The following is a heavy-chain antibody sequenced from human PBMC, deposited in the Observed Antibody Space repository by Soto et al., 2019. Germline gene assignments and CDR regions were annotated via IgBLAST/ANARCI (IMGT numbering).Heavy chain of an antibody. CDR2: TYYRSKWYN. Sequence: SQTLSLTFAISGDSVSSNSSAWNWIRQSPSRGLEWLGRTYYRSKWYNDYAVSVKSRITINPDTSKNQFSLQLNSVTPEDTAVYYCARDPQGDIVLMAPIYGMDVWGQGTTVTVSS. CDR3: ARDPQGDIVLMAPIYGMDV. J-gene: IGHJ6*02. V-gene: IGHV6-1*01. D-gene: IGHD2-8*01. CDR1: GDSVSSNSSA.